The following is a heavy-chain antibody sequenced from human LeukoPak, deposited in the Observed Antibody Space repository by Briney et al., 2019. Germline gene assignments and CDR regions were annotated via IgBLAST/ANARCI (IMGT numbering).Heavy chain of an antibody. CDR2: INPSGGST. CDR3: ARVDIVGATTSGWDY. CDR1: GGTFSSYA. J-gene: IGHJ4*02. D-gene: IGHD1-26*01. V-gene: IGHV1-46*01. Sequence: ASVKFSCKASGGTFSSYAISWVREAPGQGLEWIGIINPSGGSTNFAQKFQGRVTMTTDTSTITVYMELSSLRSEDTAVYYCARVDIVGATTSGWDYWGQGTLVTVSS.